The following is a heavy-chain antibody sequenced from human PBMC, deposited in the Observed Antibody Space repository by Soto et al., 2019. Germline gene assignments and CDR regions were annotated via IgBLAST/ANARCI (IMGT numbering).Heavy chain of an antibody. CDR3: ARYHGGNSGGDY. CDR2: IYYSGST. D-gene: IGHD2-21*02. Sequence: WGWVRQPPGKGLEWIGSIYYSGSTYYNPSLKSRVTISVDTSKNQFSLKLSSVTAADTAVYYCARYHGGNSGGDYWGQGTLVTVSS. V-gene: IGHV4-39*01. J-gene: IGHJ4*02.